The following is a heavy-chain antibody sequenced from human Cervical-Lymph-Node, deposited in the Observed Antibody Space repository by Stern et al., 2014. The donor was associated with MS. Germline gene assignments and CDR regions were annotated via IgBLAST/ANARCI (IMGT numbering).Heavy chain of an antibody. J-gene: IGHJ4*02. CDR3: ARPAAARYFDY. V-gene: IGHV3-30-3*01. CDR2: ISYDGSSQ. Sequence: QLVQSGGGVVQPGRSLRLSCATSGFTFGRHSMHWVRQAPGKGLEWVAIISYDGSSQHYADSVKGRFTISRSNSNNTLYLQMNSLRVEDTAMYYCARPAAARYFDYWGQGSQVTVSS. D-gene: IGHD6-25*01. CDR1: GFTFGRHS.